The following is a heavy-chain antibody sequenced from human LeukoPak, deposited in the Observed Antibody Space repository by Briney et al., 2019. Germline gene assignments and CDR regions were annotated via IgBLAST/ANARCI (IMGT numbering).Heavy chain of an antibody. D-gene: IGHD3-22*01. CDR1: GSTFSSYW. J-gene: IGHJ3*02. Sequence: GGSLRLSCAASGSTFSSYWMSWVRQAPGKGLEWVANIKQDGSEKYYADSVKGRFTISRDNAKNSLYLQMNSLRAEDTALYYCATDHDSRPLDAFDIWGQGTMVTVSS. V-gene: IGHV3-7*03. CDR2: IKQDGSEK. CDR3: ATDHDSRPLDAFDI.